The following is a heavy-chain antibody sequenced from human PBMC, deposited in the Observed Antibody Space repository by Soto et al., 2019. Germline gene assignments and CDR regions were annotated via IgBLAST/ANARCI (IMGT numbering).Heavy chain of an antibody. CDR2: IYHSGSI. J-gene: IGHJ4*02. CDR3: ARIVYNWNYELVRYFDY. V-gene: IGHV4-30-2*01. CDR1: GGSISSGGYS. D-gene: IGHD1-7*01. Sequence: SETLSLTCAVSGGSISSGGYSWSWIRQPPGKGLEWIGYIYHSGSIYYNPSLKSRVTISVDRSENQFSLKLSSVTAADTAVYYCARIVYNWNYELVRYFDYWGQGTLVTVSS.